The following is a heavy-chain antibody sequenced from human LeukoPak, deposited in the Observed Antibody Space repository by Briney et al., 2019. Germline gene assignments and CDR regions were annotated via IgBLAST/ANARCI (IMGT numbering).Heavy chain of an antibody. D-gene: IGHD3-3*01. Sequence: GGSLRLSCAASGFTFSHAWMSWVRQAPGKGLEWVGRIKSRTDGGTTDYAAPVKGRFTISRDDSRDTLYLQMNSLRAEDTAVYYCARDGTIFGLGMDVWGQGTTVTVSS. CDR2: IKSRTDGGTT. V-gene: IGHV3-15*01. J-gene: IGHJ6*02. CDR3: ARDGTIFGLGMDV. CDR1: GFTFSHAW.